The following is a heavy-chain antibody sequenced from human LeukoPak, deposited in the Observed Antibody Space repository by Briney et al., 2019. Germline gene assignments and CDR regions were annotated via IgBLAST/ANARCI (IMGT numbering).Heavy chain of an antibody. CDR2: ISAYNGNT. D-gene: IGHD4-23*01. V-gene: IGHV1-18*04. Sequence: GASVKVSCKASGYTFTGYYMHWVRQAPGQGLEWMGWISAYNGNTNYAQKLQGRVTMTTDTSTSTAYMELSSLRSEDTAVYYCATYTVVTPMSYWYFDLWGRGTLVTVSS. CDR1: GYTFTGYY. CDR3: ATYTVVTPMSYWYFDL. J-gene: IGHJ2*01.